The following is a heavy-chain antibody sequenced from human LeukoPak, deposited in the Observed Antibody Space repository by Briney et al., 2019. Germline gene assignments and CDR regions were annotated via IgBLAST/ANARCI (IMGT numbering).Heavy chain of an antibody. CDR3: SRDEFVGSEFAGVFDI. Sequence: GRSLRLSCAASGFTFDNYAMHWVRQAPGKGLEWVSAISWNSGSIGYADSVKGRVTISRDNAKNSLYLQMNSLRTEDMALYYCSRDEFVGSEFAGVFDIWGQGTMVTVSS. J-gene: IGHJ3*02. D-gene: IGHD2-8*01. CDR1: GFTFDNYA. V-gene: IGHV3-9*03. CDR2: ISWNSGSI.